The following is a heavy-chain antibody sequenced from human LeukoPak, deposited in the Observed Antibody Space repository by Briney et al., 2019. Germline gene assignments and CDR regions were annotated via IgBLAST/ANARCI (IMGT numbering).Heavy chain of an antibody. Sequence: GGSLRLSCAASGFTFSSYAMSWVRQAPGKGLEWVSAISGSGGSTYYADSVKGRFTISRDNSKNTLYLQMNSLRAEDTAVYYCAKWEDYYDSSGYYDWFDPWGQGTLVTDSS. J-gene: IGHJ5*02. D-gene: IGHD3-22*01. CDR2: ISGSGGST. CDR1: GFTFSSYA. V-gene: IGHV3-23*01. CDR3: AKWEDYYDSSGYYDWFDP.